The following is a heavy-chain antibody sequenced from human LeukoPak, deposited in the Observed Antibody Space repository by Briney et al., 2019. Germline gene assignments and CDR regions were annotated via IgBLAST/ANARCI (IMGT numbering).Heavy chain of an antibody. CDR3: ARDVLAAGATGTFDI. CDR1: GFTFSSCW. D-gene: IGHD1-14*01. J-gene: IGHJ3*02. CDR2: IKHDGSEK. Sequence: GGSLRLSCAASGFTFSSCWMSWVRQAPGKGLEWVANIKHDGSEKNYVDSVKGRFTISRDNAKTSLYLQMNSLRAEDTAVYYCARDVLAAGATGTFDIWGQGTMVTVSS. V-gene: IGHV3-7*03.